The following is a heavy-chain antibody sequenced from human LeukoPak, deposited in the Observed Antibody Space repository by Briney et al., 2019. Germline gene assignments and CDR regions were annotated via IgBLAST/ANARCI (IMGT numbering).Heavy chain of an antibody. CDR2: IYYSGST. Sequence: SETLSLTCTVSGDSISSYYWSWIRQPPGKGPEWIGYIYYSGSTNYNPSLKSRVTISVDTSKNQFSLKLSSVTAADTAVYYCARHAYYYDSSGYYDYWGQGTLVTVSS. CDR3: ARHAYYYDSSGYYDY. J-gene: IGHJ4*02. V-gene: IGHV4-59*08. CDR1: GDSISSYY. D-gene: IGHD3-22*01.